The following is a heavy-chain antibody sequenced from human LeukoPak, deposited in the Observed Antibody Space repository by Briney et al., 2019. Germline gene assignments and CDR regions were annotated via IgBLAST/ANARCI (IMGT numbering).Heavy chain of an antibody. V-gene: IGHV3-21*01. CDR3: ARAYYSDSSGHFDY. D-gene: IGHD3-22*01. CDR2: ISISSNYI. CDR1: GFTFSRYS. Sequence: PGGSLRLSCAASGFTFSRYSMNWVRQAPGKGLEWVSSISISSNYIYYADSVKCRFTISRDYAKNSLYLQMNSLKAEDTAVYYCARAYYSDSSGHFDYWGQGALVTVSS. J-gene: IGHJ4*02.